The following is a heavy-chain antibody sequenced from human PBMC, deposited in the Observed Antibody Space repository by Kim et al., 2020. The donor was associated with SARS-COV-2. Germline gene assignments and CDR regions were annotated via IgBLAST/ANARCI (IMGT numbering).Heavy chain of an antibody. Sequence: ADSVKGRFTISRDNSKNTLYLQMNSLRDEDTAVYYCAKDLKIAAAGTFDYWGQGTLVTVSS. J-gene: IGHJ4*02. V-gene: IGHV3-23*01. D-gene: IGHD6-13*01. CDR3: AKDLKIAAAGTFDY.